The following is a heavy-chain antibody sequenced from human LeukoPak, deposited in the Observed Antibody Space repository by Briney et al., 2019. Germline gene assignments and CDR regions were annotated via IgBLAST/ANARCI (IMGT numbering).Heavy chain of an antibody. CDR2: ISGSGGST. J-gene: IGHJ6*03. CDR3: AKGGDTAMYYYYYMDV. D-gene: IGHD5-18*01. Sequence: LAGGSLRLSCAASGFTFSSYAMSWVRQAPGKWLEWVSAISGSGGSTYYADSVKGRFTISRDNSKNTLYLQMNSLRAADTAVHYCAKGGDTAMYYYYYMDVWGKGTTVTVSS. V-gene: IGHV3-23*01. CDR1: GFTFSSYA.